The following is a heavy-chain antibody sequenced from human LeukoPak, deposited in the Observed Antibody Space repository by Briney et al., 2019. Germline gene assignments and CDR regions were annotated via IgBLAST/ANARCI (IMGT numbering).Heavy chain of an antibody. Sequence: GGSLRLSCAASGFTFSSYAMSWVRQAPGKGLEWVSAISGSGGSAYYADSVKGRFTISRDNSKNTLYLQMNSLRAEDTAVYYCAKGRIGRVGIAVAADWGQGTLVTVSS. V-gene: IGHV3-23*01. CDR1: GFTFSSYA. J-gene: IGHJ4*02. CDR2: ISGSGGSA. CDR3: AKGRIGRVGIAVAAD. D-gene: IGHD6-19*01.